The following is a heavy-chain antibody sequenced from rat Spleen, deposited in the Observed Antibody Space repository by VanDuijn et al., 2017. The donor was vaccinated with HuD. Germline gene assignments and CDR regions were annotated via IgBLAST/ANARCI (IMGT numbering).Heavy chain of an antibody. Sequence: EVQLVESDGGLVQPGRSMKLSCAASEFTFSNYDMAWVRQAPTKGLEWVTSISYDGSTPYYRNSVRGRFTISRDNAKSTLYLQMDSLRSEDTATYYCTTAWVLNYWGQGVMVTVSS. CDR3: TTAWVLNY. CDR1: EFTFSNYD. V-gene: IGHV5-20*01. J-gene: IGHJ2*01. CDR2: ISYDGSTP. D-gene: IGHD1-7*01.